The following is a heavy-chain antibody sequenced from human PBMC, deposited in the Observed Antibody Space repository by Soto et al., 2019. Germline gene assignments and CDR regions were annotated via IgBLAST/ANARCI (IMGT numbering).Heavy chain of an antibody. CDR1: GYTFTSYY. CDR3: ARDMEDSSGPSAEYFQH. J-gene: IGHJ1*01. Sequence: ASVKVSCKASGYTFTSYYMHWVRRAPGQGLEWMGIINPSGGSTSYAQKFQGRVTMTRDTSTSTVYMELSSLRSEDTAVYYCARDMEDSSGPSAEYFQHWGQGTLVTVSS. D-gene: IGHD6-19*01. V-gene: IGHV1-46*01. CDR2: INPSGGST.